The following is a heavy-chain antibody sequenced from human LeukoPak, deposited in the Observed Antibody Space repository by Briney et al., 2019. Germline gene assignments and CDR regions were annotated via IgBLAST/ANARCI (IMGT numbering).Heavy chain of an antibody. CDR1: GGSISSYY. D-gene: IGHD2-2*01. CDR2: IYTSWST. Sequence: SEILSLTCTVSGGSISSYYWNWIRQPAGKGLEWIGRIYTSWSTNYNPSLKSRVTMSVDTSKNQFSLKLSSVTAADTAVYYCARHEGYAGWLDYWGQGTLVTVSS. J-gene: IGHJ4*02. CDR3: ARHEGYAGWLDY. V-gene: IGHV4-4*07.